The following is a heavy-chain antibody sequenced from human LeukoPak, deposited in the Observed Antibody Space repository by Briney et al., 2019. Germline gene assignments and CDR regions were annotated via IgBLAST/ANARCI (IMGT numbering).Heavy chain of an antibody. Sequence: PGGSLRLSCAASGFTFSNAWMSWVRQAPGKGLEGVGRIKSKINDGTADYAATVKGRFTISRDDSKNTLSLQMNSLKTEDTAVYYCTTVTDGGSDYWGQGTLVTVSS. V-gene: IGHV3-15*01. D-gene: IGHD4-23*01. J-gene: IGHJ4*02. CDR2: IKSKINDGTA. CDR1: GFTFSNAW. CDR3: TTVTDGGSDY.